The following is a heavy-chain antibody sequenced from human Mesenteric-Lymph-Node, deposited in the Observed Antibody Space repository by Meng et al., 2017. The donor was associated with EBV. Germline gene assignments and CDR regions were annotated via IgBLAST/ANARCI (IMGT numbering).Heavy chain of an antibody. Sequence: QVQLPQWGAGLLKPSEALSLTCAVYGGSFSGYYWSWIRQPPGKGLEWIGEINHSGSTNYNPSLKSRVTISVDTSKNQFSLKLSSVTAADTAVYYCARGEKGPIDYWGQGTLVTVSS. CDR2: INHSGST. CDR3: ARGEKGPIDY. J-gene: IGHJ4*02. CDR1: GGSFSGYY. V-gene: IGHV4-34*01.